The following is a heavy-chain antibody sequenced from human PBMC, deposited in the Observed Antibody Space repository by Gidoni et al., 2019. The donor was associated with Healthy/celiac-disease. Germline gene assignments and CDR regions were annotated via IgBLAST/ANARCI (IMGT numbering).Heavy chain of an antibody. V-gene: IGHV4-34*01. D-gene: IGHD6-19*01. CDR2: INHSGST. CDR3: ARRKSSGWFRNWYFDL. Sequence: QVQLQQWGAGLLKPSETLSLTCAVYGGSFSGYYWSWIRQPPGKGLEWIGEINHSGSTNYNPSLKSRVTISVDTSKNQFSRKLSSVTAADTAVYYCARRKSSGWFRNWYFDLWGRGTLVTVSS. CDR1: GGSFSGYY. J-gene: IGHJ2*01.